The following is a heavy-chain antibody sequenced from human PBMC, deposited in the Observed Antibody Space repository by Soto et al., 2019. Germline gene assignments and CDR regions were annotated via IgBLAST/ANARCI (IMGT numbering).Heavy chain of an antibody. D-gene: IGHD2-2*01. CDR3: ARDRIVVVPAAIYYYYGMDV. V-gene: IGHV3-30-3*01. J-gene: IGHJ6*02. CDR1: GFTFSSYA. Sequence: QVQLVESGGGVVQPGRSLRLSCAASGFTFSSYAMHWVRQAPGKGLEWVAVISYDGSNKYYADSVKGRFTISRDNSKNTLYLQMNSLRAEDTAVYYCARDRIVVVPAAIYYYYGMDVWGQGTTVTVSS. CDR2: ISYDGSNK.